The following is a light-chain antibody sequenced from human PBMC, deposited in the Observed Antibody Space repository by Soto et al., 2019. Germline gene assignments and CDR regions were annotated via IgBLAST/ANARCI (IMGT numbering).Light chain of an antibody. CDR3: SSYTSSSSYV. J-gene: IGLJ1*01. Sequence: QSALTQPASVSGSPGQSITISCTGTSSDVGGYNYVSWYQQHPGKAPKLMIYDVSNRPSGVSNRFSGPKSGNTASLTISGLQAEDEADYYCSSYTSSSSYVFGTVTKLTVL. V-gene: IGLV2-14*01. CDR2: DVS. CDR1: SSDVGGYNY.